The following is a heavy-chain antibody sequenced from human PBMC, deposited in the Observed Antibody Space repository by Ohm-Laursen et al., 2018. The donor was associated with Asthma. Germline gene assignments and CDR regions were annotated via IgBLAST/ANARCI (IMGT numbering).Heavy chain of an antibody. CDR1: GASFSTYY. J-gene: IGHJ6*02. CDR2: IYSTGST. CDR3: ARGGDYHYYGMAV. D-gene: IGHD1-26*01. V-gene: IGHV4-59*01. Sequence: GTLSLTCTLSGASFSTYYWGWIRQPPGKGLEWIGYIYSTGSTNYNPSLESRVTISIDTPTNQFSLKLSSVTAADTAVYYCARGGDYHYYGMAVWGQGTTVTVSS.